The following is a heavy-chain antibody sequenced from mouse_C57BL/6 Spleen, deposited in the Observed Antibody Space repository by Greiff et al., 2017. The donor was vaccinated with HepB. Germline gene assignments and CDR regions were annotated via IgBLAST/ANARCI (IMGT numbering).Heavy chain of an antibody. CDR2: ISDGGSYT. V-gene: IGHV5-4*01. CDR3: ARDPATPWYFDV. J-gene: IGHJ1*03. Sequence: EVQLVESGGGLVKPGGSLKLSCAASGFTFSSYAMSWVRQTPEKRLEWVATISDGGSYTYYPDNVKGRFTISRDNAKNNLYLQMSHLKSEDTAMYYCARDPATPWYFDVWGTGTTVTVSS. D-gene: IGHD1-2*01. CDR1: GFTFSSYA.